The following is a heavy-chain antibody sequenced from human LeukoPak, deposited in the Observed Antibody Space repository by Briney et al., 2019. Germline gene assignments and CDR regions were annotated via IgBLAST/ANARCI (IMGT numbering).Heavy chain of an antibody. CDR2: TYHSGST. J-gene: IGHJ3*02. D-gene: IGHD3-16*02. CDR1: GYSISSGYY. V-gene: IGHV4-38-2*02. Sequence: SETLSLTCTVSGYSISSGYYWGWIRQPPGKGLEWIGSTYHSGSTYYNPSLKSRVTISVDTSKNQFSLKLSSVTAADTAVYYCARVWHYDYVWGSYRKGDAFDIWGQGTMVTVSS. CDR3: ARVWHYDYVWGSYRKGDAFDI.